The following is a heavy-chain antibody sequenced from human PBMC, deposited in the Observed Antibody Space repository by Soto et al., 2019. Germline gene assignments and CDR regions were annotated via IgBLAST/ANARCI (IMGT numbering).Heavy chain of an antibody. CDR2: IYQSGVT. V-gene: IGHV4-30-2*01. J-gene: IGHJ5*02. CDR1: GDSYSISTYP. D-gene: IGHD6-19*01. CDR3: AGMPYTSGLRFDP. Sequence: SETLSLTCTISGDSYSISTYPWSWIRQPPGKALEWVGFIYQSGVTSYNPSLKSRVSISLDRSNNQCSLKLRSVTAADTAVYYCAGMPYTSGLRFDPWGPGTLVTVSS.